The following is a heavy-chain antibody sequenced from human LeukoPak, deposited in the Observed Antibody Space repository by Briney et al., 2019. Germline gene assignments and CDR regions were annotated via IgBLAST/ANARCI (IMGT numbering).Heavy chain of an antibody. CDR2: IYYSGST. CDR3: ARITGDFDY. Sequence: PSETLSLTCTVSGGSISSSSYYWGWIRQPPGKGLEWIGSIYYSGSTYYNPSLKSRVTISVDTSKNQFSLKLSSVTAADTAVYYCARITGDFDYWGQGTLVTVSS. D-gene: IGHD1-1*01. J-gene: IGHJ4*02. CDR1: GGSISSSSYY. V-gene: IGHV4-39*01.